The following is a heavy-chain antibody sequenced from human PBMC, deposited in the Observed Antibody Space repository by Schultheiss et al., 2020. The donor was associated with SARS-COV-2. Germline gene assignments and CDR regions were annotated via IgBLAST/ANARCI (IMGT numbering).Heavy chain of an antibody. CDR3: ARVGRIAVSDAFDI. D-gene: IGHD6-19*01. CDR1: GFTFSTYC. CDR2: IREDGSEK. J-gene: IGHJ3*02. Sequence: GESLKISCAASGFTFSTYCMNWVRQAPGKGLEWVANIREDGSEKYYVDSVKGRFTISRDNAKNSLYLQMNSLRAEDTAVYYCARVGRIAVSDAFDIWGQGTMVTVSS. V-gene: IGHV3-7*03.